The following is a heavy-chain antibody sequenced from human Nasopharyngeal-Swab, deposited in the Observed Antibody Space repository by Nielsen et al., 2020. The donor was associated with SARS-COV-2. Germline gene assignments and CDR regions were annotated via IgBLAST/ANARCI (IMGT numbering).Heavy chain of an antibody. Sequence: GESLKISCKASGYTFSSYGITWVRQAPGQGLEWMGWISGYNGDTNYAQKLQGRVTMTTDTSTSTAYMELGNLRSDDTAVYYCHVDRVSGSEDSYYFHAMDVWGQGTTVTVSS. J-gene: IGHJ6*02. CDR2: ISGYNGDT. CDR1: GYTFSSYG. CDR3: HVDRVSGSEDSYYFHAMDV. D-gene: IGHD6-19*01. V-gene: IGHV1-18*01.